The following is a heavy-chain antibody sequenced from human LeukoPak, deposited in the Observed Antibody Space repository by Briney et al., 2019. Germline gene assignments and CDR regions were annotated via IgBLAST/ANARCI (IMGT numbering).Heavy chain of an antibody. J-gene: IGHJ4*02. D-gene: IGHD5-18*01. V-gene: IGHV3-30-3*01. Sequence: GRSLRLSCAASGFTFSSYAMHWVRQAPGKGLEWVAVISYDGSNKYYADSVKGRFTISRDNSKNTLYLQMNSLRAEDTALYYCARDPGYSYGYFDYWGQGTLVTVSS. CDR1: GFTFSSYA. CDR3: ARDPGYSYGYFDY. CDR2: ISYDGSNK.